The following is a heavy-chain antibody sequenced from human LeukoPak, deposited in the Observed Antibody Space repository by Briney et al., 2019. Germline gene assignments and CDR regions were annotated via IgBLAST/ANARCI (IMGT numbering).Heavy chain of an antibody. J-gene: IGHJ6*04. V-gene: IGHV3-20*01. CDR1: GFTFSSYG. CDR3: ARDRGYGSGSFDV. CDR2: INWNGGST. D-gene: IGHD3-10*01. Sequence: PGGTLRLSCAASGFTFSSYGMSWVRQAPGKGLEWVSGINWNGGSTGYADSVKGRFTISRDNAKNSLYLQMNSLRAEDTALYHCARDRGYGSGSFDVWGKGTTVTISS.